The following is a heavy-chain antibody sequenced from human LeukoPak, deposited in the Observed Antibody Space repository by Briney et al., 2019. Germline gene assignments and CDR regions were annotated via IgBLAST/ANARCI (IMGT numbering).Heavy chain of an antibody. D-gene: IGHD6-6*01. J-gene: IGHJ4*02. Sequence: PGGSLRLSCAASGFSFSAYPMGWVRQAPGKGLEWVSVIYSGGSTYYADSVKGRFTISRDNSKNTLYPQMNSLRAEDTAVYYCAIEYSSLWYGDYWGQGTLVTVSS. CDR3: AIEYSSLWYGDY. CDR1: GFSFSAYP. CDR2: IYSGGST. V-gene: IGHV3-53*01.